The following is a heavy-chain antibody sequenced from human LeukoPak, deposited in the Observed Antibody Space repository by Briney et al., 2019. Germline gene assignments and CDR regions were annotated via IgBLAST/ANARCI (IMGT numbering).Heavy chain of an antibody. J-gene: IGHJ6*03. CDR1: GYTFTNYA. CDR2: ISAYSGNT. Sequence: ASVKVSCKASGYTFTNYAISWVRQAPGQGLEWMGWISAYSGNTNYAQKLQGRVTMTTDTSTSTAYMELRSLRSDDTAVYYCAREMLGYANYYYMDVWGKGTTVTVSS. V-gene: IGHV1-18*01. CDR3: AREMLGYANYYYMDV. D-gene: IGHD2-8*01.